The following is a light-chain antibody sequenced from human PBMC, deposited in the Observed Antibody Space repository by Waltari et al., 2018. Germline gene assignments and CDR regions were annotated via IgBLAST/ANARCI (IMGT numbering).Light chain of an antibody. CDR1: EDVSIN. V-gene: IGKV3-11*01. CDR3: QQRRNSPPLT. Sequence: ETVFTQSRATLALAPGESAPHSCRASEDVSINLAWYQQKPGQAPMPRIYDASNTAPGIPPRFSGGGSGTDFTLTISSLEPEDFARDYCQQRRNSPPLTFGGGTKVE. CDR2: DAS. J-gene: IGKJ4*01.